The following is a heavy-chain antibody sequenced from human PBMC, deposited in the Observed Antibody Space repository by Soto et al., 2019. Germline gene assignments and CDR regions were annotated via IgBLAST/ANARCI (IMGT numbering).Heavy chain of an antibody. CDR2: IYYSGSI. V-gene: IGHV4-30-4*08. J-gene: IGHJ6*02. Sequence: PSETLSLTCTVSGGSISSDNYHWTWIRQSPGKGLEWIGYIYYSGSIFYNPSFKSRVTISVDTSKNQSSLQLSSVTAADTAVYFCAREDDGGDRDYYGLDVWGQGTTVTVSS. CDR3: AREDDGGDRDYYGLDV. D-gene: IGHD2-21*02. CDR1: GGSISSDNYH.